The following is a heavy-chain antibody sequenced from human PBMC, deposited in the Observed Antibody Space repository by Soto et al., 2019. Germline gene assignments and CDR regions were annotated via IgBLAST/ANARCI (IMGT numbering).Heavy chain of an antibody. D-gene: IGHD3-3*01. CDR3: ARNGWDYDFWSGYFKPNGFDH. Sequence: SETLSLTCAVYGGSFSGYYWSWIRQPPGKGLEWIGEINHSGSTNYNPSLKSRVTISVDTSKNQFSLKLSSVTAADTAVYYCARNGWDYDFWSGYFKPNGFDHWGQGTLVTGSS. V-gene: IGHV4-34*01. J-gene: IGHJ5*02. CDR2: INHSGST. CDR1: GGSFSGYY.